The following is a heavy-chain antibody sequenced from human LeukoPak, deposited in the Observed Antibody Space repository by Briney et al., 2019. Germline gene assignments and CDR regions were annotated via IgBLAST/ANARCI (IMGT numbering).Heavy chain of an antibody. CDR1: GYTFTSYD. J-gene: IGHJ4*02. V-gene: IGHV1-18*01. Sequence: ASVKVSCKASGYTFTSYDINWVRQAPGQGLEWMGWISAYNGNTNYAQKLQGRVTMTTDTSTSTAYMELRSLRSEDTAVYYCARASNCGGDCRKFDYWGQGTLVTVSS. D-gene: IGHD2-21*02. CDR2: ISAYNGNT. CDR3: ARASNCGGDCRKFDY.